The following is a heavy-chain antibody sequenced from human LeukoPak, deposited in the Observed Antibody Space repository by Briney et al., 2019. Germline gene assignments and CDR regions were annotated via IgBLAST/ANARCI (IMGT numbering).Heavy chain of an antibody. CDR1: GGSISSGDYY. CDR3: ARDYDSSGYEGYFDY. V-gene: IGHV4-30-4*01. D-gene: IGHD3-22*01. Sequence: ASETLSLTCTVSGGSISSGDYYWSWIRQPPGKGLEWIGYIYYSGSTYYNPSLKSRVTISVDTSKNQFSLKLSSVTAADTAVYYCARDYDSSGYEGYFDYWGQGTLVTVSS. J-gene: IGHJ4*02. CDR2: IYYSGST.